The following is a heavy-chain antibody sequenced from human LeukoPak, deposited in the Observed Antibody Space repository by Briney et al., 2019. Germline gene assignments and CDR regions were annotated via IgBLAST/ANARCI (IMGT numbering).Heavy chain of an antibody. CDR1: GYTLTELS. CDR3: ATLPWVSVVDYYYYGMDV. CDR2: FDPEDGDT. J-gene: IGHJ6*02. D-gene: IGHD3-22*01. Sequence: ASVKVSCKVSGYTLTELSMHWVRQAPGKGLEWMGGFDPEDGDTIYAQKFQGRVTMTEDTSTDTAYMELSSLRSEDTAVYYCATLPWVSVVDYYYYGMDVWGQGTTVTVSS. V-gene: IGHV1-24*01.